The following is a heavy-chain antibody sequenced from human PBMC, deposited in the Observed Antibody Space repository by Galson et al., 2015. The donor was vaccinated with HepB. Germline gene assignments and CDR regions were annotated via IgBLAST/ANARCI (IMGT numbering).Heavy chain of an antibody. J-gene: IGHJ6*02. CDR1: GFTFSNYS. V-gene: IGHV3-21*01. Sequence: SLRLSCAASGFTFSNYSMNWVRQAPGKGLEWVSSISSSSSYIYYADSVKGRFTISRDNAKNSLYLQMNSLRAEDTAVYYCARDPAQYYGMDVWGQGTTVTVSS. CDR3: ARDPAQYYGMDV. CDR2: ISSSSSYI.